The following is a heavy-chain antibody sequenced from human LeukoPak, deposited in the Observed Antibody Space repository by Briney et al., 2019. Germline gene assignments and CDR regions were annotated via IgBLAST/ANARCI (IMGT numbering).Heavy chain of an antibody. Sequence: SQTLSLTCTASGGSISSGGYYWSWIRQPPGKGLEWIGYIYHSGSTYYNPSLKSRVTISVDRSKNQFSLKLSSVTAADTAVYYCARSDSGYVVTPYFDYWGQGTLVTVSS. CDR2: IYHSGST. CDR1: GGSISSGGYY. J-gene: IGHJ4*02. V-gene: IGHV4-30-2*01. CDR3: ARSDSGYVVTPYFDY. D-gene: IGHD5-12*01.